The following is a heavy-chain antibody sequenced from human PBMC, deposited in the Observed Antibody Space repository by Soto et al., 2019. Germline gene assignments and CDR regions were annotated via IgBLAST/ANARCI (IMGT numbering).Heavy chain of an antibody. D-gene: IGHD3-10*01. V-gene: IGHV4-30-2*01. CDR1: GGSISSGGYS. CDR2: IYHSGST. CDR3: VKHRGNPSGAFDI. J-gene: IGHJ3*02. Sequence: SETLSLTCAVSGGSISSGGYSWSWIRQPPGKGLEWIGYIYHSGSTYYNPSLKSRVTISVDRFKNQFSLKLSSVTAADTAVYYCVKHRGNPSGAFDIWGQGTMVT.